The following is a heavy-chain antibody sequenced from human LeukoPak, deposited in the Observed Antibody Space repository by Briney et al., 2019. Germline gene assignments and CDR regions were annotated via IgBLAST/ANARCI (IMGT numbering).Heavy chain of an antibody. D-gene: IGHD3-22*01. CDR3: AKPQNYYDANCYDS. CDR1: GFTFSNNA. J-gene: IGHJ4*02. V-gene: IGHV3-23*01. Sequence: GGSLRLSCAASGFTFSNNAMSWVRQAPGKGLEWVSGIGGSGDNTYYADSVEGRFTISRDNSKNTLYLQMNNLRAEDTAVYYCAKPQNYYDANCYDSWGQGTLVTVSS. CDR2: IGGSGDNT.